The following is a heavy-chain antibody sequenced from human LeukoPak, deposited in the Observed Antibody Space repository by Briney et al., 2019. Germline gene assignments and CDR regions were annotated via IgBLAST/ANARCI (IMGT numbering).Heavy chain of an antibody. V-gene: IGHV3-23*01. D-gene: IGHD6-6*01. CDR1: GLTFSSYA. CDR2: ISGNGGST. CDR3: AKNRWAARIIIDAFDI. Sequence: PGGSLRLSCAATGLTFSSYAMSWVRQAPGKGLEWVSSISGNGGSTYYAVSVQGRFTISRDNSKNTLYLQMNSLKVEDTAVYYCAKNRWAARIIIDAFDIWGQGTMVTVSS. J-gene: IGHJ3*02.